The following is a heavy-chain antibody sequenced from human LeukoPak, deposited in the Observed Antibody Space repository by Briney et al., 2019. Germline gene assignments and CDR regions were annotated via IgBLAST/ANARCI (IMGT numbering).Heavy chain of an antibody. D-gene: IGHD3-9*01. V-gene: IGHV3-33*01. CDR1: GFTFSSYG. Sequence: GRSLRLSCAASGFTFSSYGMHWVRQAPGKGLEWVAVIWYDGSNKYYADSVKGRFTISRDNSKNTLYLQMNSLRAEDTAVYYCARGLNAYYADAFDIWGQGTMVTVSS. J-gene: IGHJ3*02. CDR3: ARGLNAYYADAFDI. CDR2: IWYDGSNK.